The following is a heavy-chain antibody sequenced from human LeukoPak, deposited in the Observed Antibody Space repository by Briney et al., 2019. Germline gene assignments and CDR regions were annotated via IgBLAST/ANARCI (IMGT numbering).Heavy chain of an antibody. CDR1: GFTFSTYG. CDR2: IWFDGSNE. D-gene: IGHD5-12*01. CDR3: AKGDRGYSGLALSY. Sequence: GGSLRLSCATSGFTFSTYGMHWVRQAPGKGLEWVAFIWFDGSNEDYADSVKGRFTISRDNSKNTLYLQMNSLRAEDTAVYYCAKGDRGYSGLALSYWGQGTLVTVSS. J-gene: IGHJ4*02. V-gene: IGHV3-30*02.